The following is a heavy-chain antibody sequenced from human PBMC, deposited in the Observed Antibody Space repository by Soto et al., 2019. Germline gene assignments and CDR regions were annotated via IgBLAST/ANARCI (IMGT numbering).Heavy chain of an antibody. Sequence: KTSETLSLTCTVTGGSMTSGDQYWTWIRQHPGKGLEWTGYINHRGSFYYNPSLKSRLSMSVDTSKNQFSLNVTSVTAADTAVYYCARELPQRQGRNMDVWGQGTTVTVSS. V-gene: IGHV4-31*03. D-gene: IGHD1-1*01. CDR3: ARELPQRQGRNMDV. CDR2: INHRGSF. CDR1: GGSMTSGDQY. J-gene: IGHJ6*02.